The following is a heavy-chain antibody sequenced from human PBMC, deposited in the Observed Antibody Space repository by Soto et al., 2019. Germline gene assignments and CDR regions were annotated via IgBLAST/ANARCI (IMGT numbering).Heavy chain of an antibody. V-gene: IGHV1-69*13. D-gene: IGHD3-22*01. CDR2: IIPIFGTA. J-gene: IGHJ4*02. CDR3: ARLPPYYDSSGYYPNPFDY. Sequence: ASVKVSCKASGGTFSSYAISWVRQAPGQGLEWMGGIIPIFGTANYAQKFQGRVTITADESTSTAYMELSSLRSEDTAVYYRARLPPYYDSSGYYPNPFDYWGQGTLVTVSS. CDR1: GGTFSSYA.